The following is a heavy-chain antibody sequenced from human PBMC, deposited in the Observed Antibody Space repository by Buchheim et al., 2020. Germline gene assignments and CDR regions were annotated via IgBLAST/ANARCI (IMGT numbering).Heavy chain of an antibody. CDR3: AREVSVRWELLTYFDY. CDR1: GYTFTSYP. CDR2: INAGNGNT. Sequence: QVQLVQSGAEVKKPGASVKVSCKASGYTFTSYPMHWVRQAPGQRLEWMGWINAGNGNTKYSQKFQGRVTITRDTSASTAYMELSSLRSEDTAVYYCAREVSVRWELLTYFDYWGQGTL. V-gene: IGHV1-3*01. J-gene: IGHJ4*02. D-gene: IGHD1-26*01.